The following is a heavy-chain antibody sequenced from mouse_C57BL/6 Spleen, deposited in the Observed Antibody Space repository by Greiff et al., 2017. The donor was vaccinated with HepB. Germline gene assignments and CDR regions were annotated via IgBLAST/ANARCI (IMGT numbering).Heavy chain of an antibody. Sequence: VQLQQSGPVLVKPGASVKMSCKASGYTFTDYYMNWVKQSHGKSIEWIGVLNPYNGGTSYNQKFKGKATLTVDKSSSTAYMELNSLTSEDSAVYYCARPLITTYYAMDYWGQGTSVTVSS. CDR1: GYTFTDYY. CDR2: LNPYNGGT. CDR3: ARPLITTYYAMDY. J-gene: IGHJ4*01. V-gene: IGHV1-19*01. D-gene: IGHD1-1*01.